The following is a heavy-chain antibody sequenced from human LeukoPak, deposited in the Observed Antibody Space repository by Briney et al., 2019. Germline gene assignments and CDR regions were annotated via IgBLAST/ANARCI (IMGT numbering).Heavy chain of an antibody. D-gene: IGHD3-10*01. J-gene: IGHJ4*02. V-gene: IGHV3-30-3*01. Sequence: GRSLRLSCAASGFTFSSYAMHWVRQAPGKGLEWVAVISYDGSNKYYADSVKGRFTISRDNSKNTLYLQMNSLRAEDTAVYYCARGTSPYGSGSYYNLDYWGQGTLVTVSS. CDR1: GFTFSSYA. CDR3: ARGTSPYGSGSYYNLDY. CDR2: ISYDGSNK.